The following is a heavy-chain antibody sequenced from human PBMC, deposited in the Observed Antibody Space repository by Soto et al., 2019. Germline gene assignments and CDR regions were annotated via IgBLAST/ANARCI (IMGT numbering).Heavy chain of an antibody. CDR2: INHSGST. D-gene: IGHD6-6*01. CDR1: GGSFSGYY. J-gene: IGHJ4*02. CDR3: ARESIAALDY. V-gene: IGHV4-34*01. Sequence: PSETLSLTCAVYGGSFSGYYWSWIRQPPGKGLGWIGEINHSGSTNYNPSLKSRVTISVDTSKNQFSLKLSSVTAADTAVYYCARESIAALDYWGQGTLVTVSS.